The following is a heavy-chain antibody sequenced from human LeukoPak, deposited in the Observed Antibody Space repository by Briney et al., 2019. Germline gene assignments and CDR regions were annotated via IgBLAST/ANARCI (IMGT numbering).Heavy chain of an antibody. V-gene: IGHV1-69*06. J-gene: IGHJ1*01. Sequence: ASVKVSCKASGGTFSSYAISWVRQAPGQGLEWMGGIIPIFGTANYAQKFQGRVTITADKSTSTAYMELSSLRSEDTAVYYCARDQVVPAARHKYFQHWGQGTLVTVSS. CDR2: IIPIFGTA. CDR3: ARDQVVPAARHKYFQH. CDR1: GGTFSSYA. D-gene: IGHD2-2*01.